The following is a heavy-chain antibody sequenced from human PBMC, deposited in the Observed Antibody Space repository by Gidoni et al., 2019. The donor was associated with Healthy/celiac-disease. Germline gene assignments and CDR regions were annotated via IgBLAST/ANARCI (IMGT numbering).Heavy chain of an antibody. V-gene: IGHV3-21*01. CDR2: ISSSSSYI. CDR1: GFTFSSYS. CDR3: ARVPPDGLYYYDSSGYSDY. J-gene: IGHJ4*02. D-gene: IGHD3-22*01. Sequence: EVQLVESGGGLVKPGGSRRLSCAASGFTFSSYSMTWVRQAPGKGLGCVSSISSSSSYISYADAVKGRFTISRDNAKNSLYLQMNSLRAEDTAVYYCARVPPDGLYYYDSSGYSDYWGQGTLVTVSS.